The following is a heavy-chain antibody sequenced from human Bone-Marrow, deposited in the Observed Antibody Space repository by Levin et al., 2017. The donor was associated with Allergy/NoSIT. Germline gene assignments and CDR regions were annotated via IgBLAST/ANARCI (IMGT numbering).Heavy chain of an antibody. CDR1: GFTFSSYG. V-gene: IGHV3-30*18. CDR3: AKATLHQTRGAFDI. D-gene: IGHD3-10*01. Sequence: GGSLRLSCAASGFTFSSYGMHWVRQAPGKGLEWVAVISYDGSNKYYADSVKGRFTISRDNSKNTLYLQMNSLRAEDTAVYYCAKATLHQTRGAFDIWGQGTMVTVSS. CDR2: ISYDGSNK. J-gene: IGHJ3*02.